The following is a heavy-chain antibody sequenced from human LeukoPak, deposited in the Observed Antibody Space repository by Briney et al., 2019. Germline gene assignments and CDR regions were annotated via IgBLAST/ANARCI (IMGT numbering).Heavy chain of an antibody. CDR3: ARDGPPAGAGDFDY. Sequence: PGGSLRLSCAASGFSTSTYSMLWVRQAPGKGLEWVSYIGSTSIYADSVKGRFTISRDNAKNSLYLQMNSLRAEDTAVYYCARDGPPAGAGDFDYWGQGTPVTVSS. D-gene: IGHD2-2*01. CDR1: GFSTSTYS. CDR2: IGSTSI. V-gene: IGHV3-48*01. J-gene: IGHJ4*02.